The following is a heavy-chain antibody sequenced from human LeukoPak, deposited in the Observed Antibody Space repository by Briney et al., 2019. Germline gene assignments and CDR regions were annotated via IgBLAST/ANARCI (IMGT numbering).Heavy chain of an antibody. CDR3: ARGGAMVSYYGMDA. D-gene: IGHD5-18*01. CDR1: GFTFSSYW. Sequence: GGSLRLSCAASGFTFSSYWMRWVRQAPGKGLVWVSRINSDESSTSYADSVRGRFTISRDNAKNTLYVQMNSLRAEDTAVYYCARGGAMVSYYGMDAWGQGTTVTVSS. J-gene: IGHJ6*02. CDR2: INSDESST. V-gene: IGHV3-74*01.